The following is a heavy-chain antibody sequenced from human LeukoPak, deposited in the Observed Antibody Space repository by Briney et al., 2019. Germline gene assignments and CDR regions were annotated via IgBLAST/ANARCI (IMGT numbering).Heavy chain of an antibody. CDR2: ITPSGGT. J-gene: IGHJ4*02. V-gene: IGHV1-2*02. CDR1: GYTFTSYA. Sequence: ASVKVSCKASGYTFTSYAMHWVRQAPGQGLEWMGWITPSGGTNYPQKFQGRVAITRNTSITTAYMDLSRLTSDDTAVYYCARDRYGDGFAHFDYWGQGALVTVSS. CDR3: ARDRYGDGFAHFDY. D-gene: IGHD5-24*01.